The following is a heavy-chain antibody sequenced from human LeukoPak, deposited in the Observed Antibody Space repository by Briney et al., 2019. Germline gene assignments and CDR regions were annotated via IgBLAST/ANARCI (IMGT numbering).Heavy chain of an antibody. CDR3: ARLITGTTTAFDI. CDR2: FYTIGST. Sequence: SDTLSLTCSVAGRSIIGYYWTWIRHPPGKGLEWMGRFYTIGSTHYNPSLKTRLTMSVDTSKNQFSLKLSSVTAADTAVYYCARLITGTTTAFDIWGQGTMVTVSS. CDR1: GRSIIGYY. D-gene: IGHD1-7*01. V-gene: IGHV4-4*07. J-gene: IGHJ3*02.